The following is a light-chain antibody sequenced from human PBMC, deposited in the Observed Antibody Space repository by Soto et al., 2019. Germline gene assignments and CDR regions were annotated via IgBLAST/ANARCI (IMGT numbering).Light chain of an antibody. CDR2: DVS. Sequence: QSALTQPASVSGSPGQSITISCTGTSSDVGGYNYVSWYQQQPGKAPTLMIYDVSNRPSGVSNRFSGSKSGNTASLTISGLQAEDEADYYCSSYTSSSTRVFGGGTKLTVL. CDR3: SSYTSSSTRV. CDR1: SSDVGGYNY. J-gene: IGLJ2*01. V-gene: IGLV2-14*01.